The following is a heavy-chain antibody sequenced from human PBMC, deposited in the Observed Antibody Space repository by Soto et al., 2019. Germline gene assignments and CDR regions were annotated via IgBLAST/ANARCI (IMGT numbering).Heavy chain of an antibody. CDR3: AREELTIFGVVISGYGMDV. V-gene: IGHV4-4*07. Sequence: SETLSPTCTVSGGSISSYYWSWIRQPAGKGLEWIGRIYTSGSTNYNPSLKSRVTMSVDTSKNQFSLKLSSVTAADTAVYYCAREELTIFGVVISGYGMDVWGQGTTVTVSS. D-gene: IGHD3-3*01. CDR2: IYTSGST. CDR1: GGSISSYY. J-gene: IGHJ6*02.